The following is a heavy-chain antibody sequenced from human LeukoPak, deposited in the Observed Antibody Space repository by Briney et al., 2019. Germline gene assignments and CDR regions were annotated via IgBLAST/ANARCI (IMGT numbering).Heavy chain of an antibody. J-gene: IGHJ4*02. CDR1: GFTFSGYA. D-gene: IGHD6-13*01. V-gene: IGHV3-23*01. CDR3: AKGMYSSSCYYFDY. CDR2: ISGSGGST. Sequence: GRSLRLSCAASGFTFSGYAMSWVRQAPGKGLEWVSTISGSGGSTYYADSVKGRFTISRDNSKNTLYLQMNSLRAEDTALYYCAKGMYSSSCYYFDYWGQGTLVTVSS.